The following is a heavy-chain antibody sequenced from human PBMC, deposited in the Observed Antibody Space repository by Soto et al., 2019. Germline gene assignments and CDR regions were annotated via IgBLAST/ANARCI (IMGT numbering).Heavy chain of an antibody. V-gene: IGHV3-15*01. D-gene: IGHD6-13*01. CDR2: IKSKTDGGTT. Sequence: GGSLRLSCAASGFTFSNAWMSWVRQAPGKWLEWVGRIKSKTDGGTTDYAAPVKGRFTISRDDAKNTPYLQMNSLKTEDTSVYYCTTEAAAGDYGMDVWGQGXTVTVYS. CDR1: GFTFSNAW. J-gene: IGHJ6*02. CDR3: TTEAAAGDYGMDV.